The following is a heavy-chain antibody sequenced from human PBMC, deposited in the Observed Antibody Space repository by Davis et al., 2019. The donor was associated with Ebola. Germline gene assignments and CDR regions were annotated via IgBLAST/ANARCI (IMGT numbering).Heavy chain of an antibody. CDR2: IYYSGST. CDR3: ARGGWWLRLSAFDY. D-gene: IGHD5-12*01. Sequence: MPSETLSLTCTVSGVSISSGDYYWSWIRQPPGKGLEWIGYIYYSGSTNYNPSLKSRVTISVDTSKNQFSLKLSSVTAADTAMYYCARGGWWLRLSAFDYWGQGTLVTVSS. V-gene: IGHV4-61*08. J-gene: IGHJ4*02. CDR1: GVSISSGDYY.